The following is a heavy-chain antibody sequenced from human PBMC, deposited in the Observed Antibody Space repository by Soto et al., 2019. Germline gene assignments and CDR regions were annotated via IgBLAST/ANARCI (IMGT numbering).Heavy chain of an antibody. V-gene: IGHV3-9*01. J-gene: IGHJ6*02. Sequence: GGSLRFSCAASGFTFDDYAMHWVRQAPGKGLEWVSGISWNSGSIGYADSVKGRSTISRDNAKNSLYLQMNSLRAEDTALYYCTSSSFYYGMDVWGQGTTVTVSS. CDR2: ISWNSGSI. CDR3: TSSSFYYGMDV. CDR1: GFTFDDYA. D-gene: IGHD6-13*01.